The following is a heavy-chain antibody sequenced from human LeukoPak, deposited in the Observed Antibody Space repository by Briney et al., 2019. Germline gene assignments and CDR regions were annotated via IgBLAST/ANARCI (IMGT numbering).Heavy chain of an antibody. D-gene: IGHD3-16*01. V-gene: IGHV4-61*02. CDR1: GGSVNSGNYY. CDR2: IYTSGST. J-gene: IGHJ4*02. Sequence: SETLSLTCTVSGGSVNSGNYYWTWIRQPAGKGLEWIGRIYTSGSTNYNPSLKSRVTISIDASKNQFSLRLSSVTAADTAVYYCTRGGELMNFWGQGTLVTVSS. CDR3: TRGGELMNF.